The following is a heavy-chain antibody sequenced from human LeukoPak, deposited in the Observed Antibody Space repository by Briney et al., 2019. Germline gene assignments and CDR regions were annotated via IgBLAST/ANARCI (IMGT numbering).Heavy chain of an antibody. CDR3: ARGGEYYYERNCYYYGMDV. CDR2: IYSGGST. V-gene: IGHV3-53*01. J-gene: IGHJ6*02. CDR1: GFTVSSNY. Sequence: GGSLRLSCAASGFTVSSNYMSWVRQAPGKGLEWVSVIYSGGSTYYADSVKGRFTISRDNSKNTLYLQMNSLRAEDTAVYYCARGGEYYYERNCYYYGMDVWGQGTTVTVSS. D-gene: IGHD3-22*01.